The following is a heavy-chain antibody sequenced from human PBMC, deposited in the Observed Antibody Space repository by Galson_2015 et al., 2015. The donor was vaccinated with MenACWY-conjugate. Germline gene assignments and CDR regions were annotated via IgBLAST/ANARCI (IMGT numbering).Heavy chain of an antibody. D-gene: IGHD5-18*01. Sequence: SLRLSCAASGFTFSTYWMHWVRQAPGKGLEWLSYISKCGSHIYYADSLKGRFTISRDKIKKSLFLEMNSLRAGDTGVYYCARVGTWIHQYFYYMDVWGKGTTVTVSS. CDR1: GFTFSTYW. CDR2: ISKCGSHI. J-gene: IGHJ6*03. CDR3: ARVGTWIHQYFYYMDV. V-gene: IGHV3-48*03.